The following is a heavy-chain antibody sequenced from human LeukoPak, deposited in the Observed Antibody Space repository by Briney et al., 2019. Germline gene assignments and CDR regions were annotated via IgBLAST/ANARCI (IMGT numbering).Heavy chain of an antibody. V-gene: IGHV4-61*02. J-gene: IGHJ5*02. CDR3: ARDSRRLNWFDP. CDR1: GGSISGGGYD. Sequence: PSETLSLTCTVSGGSISGGGYDWGWIRQPAGKGLEWIALIYTSGSANYNPSLKSRVTISVDTSKNQFSLKLSSGTAADTAVYYCARDSRRLNWFDPWGQGTLVTVPS. D-gene: IGHD6-13*01. CDR2: IYTSGSA.